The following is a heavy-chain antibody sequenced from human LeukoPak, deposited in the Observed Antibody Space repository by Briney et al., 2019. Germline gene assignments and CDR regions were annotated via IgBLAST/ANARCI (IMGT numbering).Heavy chain of an antibody. CDR3: ARAGSDSPFDY. V-gene: IGHV1-18*01. J-gene: IGHJ4*02. CDR2: ISAYNNNT. Sequence: GASVKVSCKASGYTFTSYGISWVRQAPGQGLEWMGWISAYNNNTNYAQKFQGRVTMTTDTSTSTAYMELRSLRSDDSAVFYCARAGSDSPFDYWGQGTLVTVSS. D-gene: IGHD2-21*02. CDR1: GYTFTSYG.